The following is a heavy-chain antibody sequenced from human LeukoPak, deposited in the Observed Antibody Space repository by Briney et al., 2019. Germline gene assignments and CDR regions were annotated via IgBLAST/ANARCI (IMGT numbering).Heavy chain of an antibody. Sequence: GESLKISCKASGYSFTTYWIGWVRQMPGKGLEWMGIIYPGDSDTRYGPSFQGQVTISADKSITTAYLPWSRLKASDTAMYYCVRHSGVSGIVDYWGQGTLVTVSS. D-gene: IGHD6-19*01. CDR2: IYPGDSDT. V-gene: IGHV5-51*01. CDR3: VRHSGVSGIVDY. CDR1: GYSFTTYW. J-gene: IGHJ4*02.